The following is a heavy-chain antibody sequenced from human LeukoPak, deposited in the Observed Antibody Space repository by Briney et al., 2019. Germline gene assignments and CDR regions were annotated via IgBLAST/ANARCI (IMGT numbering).Heavy chain of an antibody. J-gene: IGHJ4*02. CDR2: ISGSGGST. V-gene: IGHV3-23*01. Sequence: GGSLRLSCAASGLTFSTYAMSWVRQAPGKGLEWVSGISGSGGSTYYADSVKGRFTISRDNSKNTLYLQMNSLRAEDTAVYYCHPGSTLRNWGQGTLVTVSS. D-gene: IGHD5/OR15-5a*01. CDR3: HPGSTLRN. CDR1: GLTFSTYA.